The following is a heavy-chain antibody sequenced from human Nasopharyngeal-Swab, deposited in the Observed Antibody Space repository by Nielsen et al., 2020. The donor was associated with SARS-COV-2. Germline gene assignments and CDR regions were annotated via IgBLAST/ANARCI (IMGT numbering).Heavy chain of an antibody. CDR1: GFTVSSNY. CDR2: IYSGGST. V-gene: IGHV3-66*01. CDR3: ARGRKTGTTSYYFDY. D-gene: IGHD1-1*01. Sequence: GGSLRLSCAASGFTVSSNYMSWVRQAPGKGLEWVSVIYSGGSTYYADSVKGRFTISRDNSKNTLYLQMNSLRAEDTAVYYCARGRKTGTTSYYFDYWGQGTLDTVSS. J-gene: IGHJ4*02.